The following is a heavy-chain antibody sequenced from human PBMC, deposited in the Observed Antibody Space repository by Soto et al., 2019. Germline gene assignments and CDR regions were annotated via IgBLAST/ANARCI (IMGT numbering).Heavy chain of an antibody. V-gene: IGHV4-61*01. CDR1: GRSVSSGSYY. CDR2: IYYSGST. CDR3: ARDLRSSSSGTYYYYYGMDV. J-gene: IGHJ6*02. Sequence: SETLSLACTVSGRSVSSGSYYRSWIRQPPGKGLEWIGYIYYSGSTNYNPSLKSRVTISVDTSKNQFSLKLSSVTAADTAVYYCARDLRSSSSGTYYYYYGMDVWGQGTTVTVSS. D-gene: IGHD6-13*01.